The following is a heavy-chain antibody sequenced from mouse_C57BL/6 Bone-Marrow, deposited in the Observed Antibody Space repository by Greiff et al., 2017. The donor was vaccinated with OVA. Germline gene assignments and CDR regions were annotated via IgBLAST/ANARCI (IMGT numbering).Heavy chain of an antibody. CDR3: ARSGRLRQGY. V-gene: IGHV1-81*01. J-gene: IGHJ2*01. CDR1: GYTFTSYG. Sequence: VMLVESGAELARPGASVKLSCKASGYTFTSYGISWVKQRTGQGLEWIGEIYPRSGNTYYNEKFKGKATLTADKSSSTAYMELRSLTSEDSAVYFCARSGRLRQGYWGQGTTLTVSS. D-gene: IGHD2-4*01. CDR2: IYPRSGNT.